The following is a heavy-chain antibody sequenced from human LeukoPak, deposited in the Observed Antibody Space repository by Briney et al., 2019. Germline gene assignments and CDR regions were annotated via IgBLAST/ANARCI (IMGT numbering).Heavy chain of an antibody. V-gene: IGHV3-23*01. CDR1: GFTFSSYA. D-gene: IGHD3-10*01. Sequence: AGGSLRLSCAASGFTFSSYAMSWVRQAPGKGLEGVSAISGSGGSTYYADSVKGRFTISRDNSKNTLYLQMNSLRAEDTAVYYCAKARTMVRGVVFDYWGRGTLVTVSS. CDR3: AKARTMVRGVVFDY. CDR2: ISGSGGST. J-gene: IGHJ4*02.